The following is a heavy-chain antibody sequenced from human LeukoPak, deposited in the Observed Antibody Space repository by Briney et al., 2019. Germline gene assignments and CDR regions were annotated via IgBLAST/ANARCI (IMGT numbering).Heavy chain of an antibody. V-gene: IGHV3-23*01. Sequence: GGSLRLSCAASGFTFSSYVMSWVRQAPGKGLEWVSAISGSGVTPYYADSVKGRFTISRDNSKNTLDLHLNSLRAEDTAMFYCAKVDITGTIPRAFDIWVQATMVTVSS. CDR1: GFTFSSYV. CDR3: AKVDITGTIPRAFDI. CDR2: ISGSGVTP. J-gene: IGHJ3*02. D-gene: IGHD1/OR15-1a*01.